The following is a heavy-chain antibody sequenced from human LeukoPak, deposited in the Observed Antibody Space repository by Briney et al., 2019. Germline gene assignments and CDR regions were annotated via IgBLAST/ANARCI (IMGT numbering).Heavy chain of an antibody. CDR3: AKYTYGTMFDY. D-gene: IGHD1/OR15-1a*01. CDR2: IHYSGGT. J-gene: IGHJ4*02. Sequence: SETLSLTCTVSGASSSSSTDYWGWIRQPPGKGLEWIGSIHYSGGTQCNPSLKSRVAISVDTSKNEFSLKLSSVTAADTAVYFCAKYTYGTMFDYWGQGTLVTVSS. CDR1: GASSSSSTDY. V-gene: IGHV4-39*01.